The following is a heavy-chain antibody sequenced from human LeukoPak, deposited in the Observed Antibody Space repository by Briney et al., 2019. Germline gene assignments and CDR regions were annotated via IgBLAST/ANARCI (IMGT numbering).Heavy chain of an antibody. CDR1: GYSFTTYW. CDR2: IYPGDSDS. J-gene: IGHJ4*02. Sequence: GESLKISCKGSGYSFTTYWIGWVRQMPGKGLEWMGIIYPGDSDSRYSPSFQGQVTMSADKSISTAYLQWSSLKASGTAMYYCARQGYTYGYDYWGQGTLVTVSS. CDR3: ARQGYTYGYDY. V-gene: IGHV5-51*01. D-gene: IGHD5-18*01.